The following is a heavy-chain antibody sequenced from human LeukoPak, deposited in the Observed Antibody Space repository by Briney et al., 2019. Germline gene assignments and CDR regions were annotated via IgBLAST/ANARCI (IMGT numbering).Heavy chain of an antibody. J-gene: IGHJ5*02. CDR3: ASLGERGFDP. Sequence: SVEVSCKASGGTFSSYAISWVRQAPGQGLEWMGGIIPIFGTANYAQKFQGRVTITTDESTSTAYMELSSLRSEDTAVYYCASLGERGFDPWGQGTLVTVSS. V-gene: IGHV1-69*05. CDR1: GGTFSSYA. D-gene: IGHD1-26*01. CDR2: IIPIFGTA.